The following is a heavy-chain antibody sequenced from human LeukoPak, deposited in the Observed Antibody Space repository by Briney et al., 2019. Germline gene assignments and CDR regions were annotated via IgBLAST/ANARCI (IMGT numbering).Heavy chain of an antibody. D-gene: IGHD3-22*01. J-gene: IGHJ5*02. CDR2: IYTSGST. V-gene: IGHV4-4*07. CDR3: AREDSSEEGNNWFDP. Sequence: SETLSLTCTVSGGSISSYYWSWIRQPAGEGLEWIGRIYTSGSTNYNPSLKSRVTMSVDTSKNQFSLKLSSVTAADTAVYYCAREDSSEEGNNWFDPWGQGTLVTVSS. CDR1: GGSISSYY.